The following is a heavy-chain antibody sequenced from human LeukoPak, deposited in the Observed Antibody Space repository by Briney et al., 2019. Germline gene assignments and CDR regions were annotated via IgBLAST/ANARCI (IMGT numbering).Heavy chain of an antibody. Sequence: GGSLRLSCAASGFTFSSYEMNWVRQAPGKGLEWVSYISTTGSSIYYADSVKGRFTISRDNSKNTLYLQMNSLRAEDTAVYYCAKAISGGNYYDSSGYPLDYWGQGTLVTVSP. CDR1: GFTFSSYE. CDR3: AKAISGGNYYDSSGYPLDY. V-gene: IGHV3-48*03. D-gene: IGHD3-22*01. J-gene: IGHJ4*02. CDR2: ISTTGSSI.